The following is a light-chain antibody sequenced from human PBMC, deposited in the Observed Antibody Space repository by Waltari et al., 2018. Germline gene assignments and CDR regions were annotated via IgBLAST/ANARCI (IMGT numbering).Light chain of an antibody. CDR1: TNDLGSYNY. CDR2: DVH. Sequence: SALTQPRSVSGSPGQSVTISCTGTTNDLGSYNYVSWYQQHPGQAPKLIILDVHKRPSGVPDRLSGSKSGNTASLTISGLRAEDEAEYYCCSYAGSYTWVFGGGTKLTVV. CDR3: CSYAGSYTWV. J-gene: IGLJ3*02. V-gene: IGLV2-11*01.